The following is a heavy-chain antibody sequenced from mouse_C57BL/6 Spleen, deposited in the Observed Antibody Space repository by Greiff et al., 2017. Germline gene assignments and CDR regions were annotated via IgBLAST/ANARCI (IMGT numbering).Heavy chain of an antibody. V-gene: IGHV1-42*01. CDR2: INPSTGGT. Sequence: EVQLQQSGPELVKPGASVKISCKASGYSFTGYYMNWVKQSPEKSLEWIGEINPSTGGTTYNQKFKAKATLTVDKSSSTAYMQRKSLTSEDAAVYYCARGSSTMVTTGFAYWGQGTLVTVSA. CDR1: GYSFTGYY. J-gene: IGHJ3*01. D-gene: IGHD2-2*01. CDR3: ARGSSTMVTTGFAY.